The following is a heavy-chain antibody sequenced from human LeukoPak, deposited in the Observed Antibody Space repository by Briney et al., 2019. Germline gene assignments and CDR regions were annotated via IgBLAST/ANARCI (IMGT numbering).Heavy chain of an antibody. J-gene: IGHJ4*02. D-gene: IGHD3-22*01. V-gene: IGHV3-30*04. CDR1: GFNLSSYA. Sequence: GGSLRLSCAVSGFNLSSYAMYWVRQAPGKRLEWVATVSYDGRNKRYADSVNGRITISRDNSKSTLDLEMNSLRPEDTAVYFCARDGSHYYDSSGFFDHWGQGTRVTVSS. CDR2: VSYDGRNK. CDR3: ARDGSHYYDSSGFFDH.